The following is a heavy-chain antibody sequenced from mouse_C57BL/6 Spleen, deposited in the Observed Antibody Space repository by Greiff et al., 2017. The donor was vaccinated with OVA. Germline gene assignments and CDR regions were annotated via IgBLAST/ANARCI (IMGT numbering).Heavy chain of an antibody. Sequence: QVQLKESGAELVRPGASVTLSCKASGYTFTDYEMHWVKQTPVHGLEWIGAIDPETGGTAYNQKFKGKAILTADKSSSTAYMELRSLTSEDSAVYYCTDRAWFAYWGQGTLVTVSA. CDR3: TDRAWFAY. J-gene: IGHJ3*01. D-gene: IGHD2-14*01. CDR2: IDPETGGT. V-gene: IGHV1-15*01. CDR1: GYTFTDYE.